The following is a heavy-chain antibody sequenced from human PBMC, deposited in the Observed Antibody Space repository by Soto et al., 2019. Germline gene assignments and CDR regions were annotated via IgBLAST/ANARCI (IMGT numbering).Heavy chain of an antibody. J-gene: IGHJ6*02. CDR2: IIPIFGTA. Sequence: SVKVSCKASGGTFSSYAISWVRQAPGQGLEWMGGIIPIFGTANYAQKFQGRVTITADESTSTAYMELSSLRSEDTAVYYCAQGGATWIQLWLGYYYGMDVWGQGTTVTVSS. D-gene: IGHD5-18*01. CDR3: AQGGATWIQLWLGYYYGMDV. CDR1: GGTFSSYA. V-gene: IGHV1-69*13.